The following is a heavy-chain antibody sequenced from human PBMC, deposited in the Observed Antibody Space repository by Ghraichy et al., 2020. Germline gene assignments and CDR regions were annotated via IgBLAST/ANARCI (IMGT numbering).Heavy chain of an antibody. V-gene: IGHV3-66*01. CDR2: IYTESTI. Sequence: GGSLRLSCAASGFSVSSDYMSWVRQAPGRGLEWVSVIYTESTIYYADSVEGRFTISRDDTKNSLFLQMNSLRVEDTAIYYCARAASWGQGTLVTVSS. CDR1: GFSVSSDY. J-gene: IGHJ5*02. CDR3: ARAAS.